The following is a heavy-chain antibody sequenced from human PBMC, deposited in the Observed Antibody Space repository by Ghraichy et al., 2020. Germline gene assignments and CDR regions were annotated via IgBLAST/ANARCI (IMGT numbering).Heavy chain of an antibody. CDR3: AGDARKKNWFDP. V-gene: IGHV4-39*01. Sequence: SETLSLTCTVSGGSISSSSYYWGWIRQPPGKGLEWIGSIYYSGITYYNPSLKSRVTISVDTSKNQFSLKLSSVTSADTAVYYCAGDARKKNWFDPWGQGTLVTVSS. CDR1: GGSISSSSYY. CDR2: IYYSGIT. J-gene: IGHJ5*02. D-gene: IGHD3-10*01.